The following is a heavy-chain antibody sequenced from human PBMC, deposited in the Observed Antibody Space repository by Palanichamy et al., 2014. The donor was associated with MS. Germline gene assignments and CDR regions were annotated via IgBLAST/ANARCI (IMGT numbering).Heavy chain of an antibody. J-gene: IGHJ4*02. V-gene: IGHV1-2*02. CDR2: INPNSGGT. CDR1: GYTFTGYY. Sequence: VQLVQSGAEVKKPGASVKVSCKASGYTFTGYYMHWVRQAPGQGLEWMGWINPNSGGTNYAQKFQGRVTMTRDTSISTAYMELSRLRSDDTAVYYCARLYYDFWSGYYTGTPLFDYWGQGTLVTVSS. D-gene: IGHD3-3*01. CDR3: ARLYYDFWSGYYTGTPLFDY.